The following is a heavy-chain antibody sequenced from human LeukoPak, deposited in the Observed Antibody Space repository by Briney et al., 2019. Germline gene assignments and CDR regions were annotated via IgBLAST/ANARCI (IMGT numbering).Heavy chain of an antibody. J-gene: IGHJ4*02. V-gene: IGHV4-59*12. CDR3: ARRYYYNLGSFPFDF. CDR2: IHNSGTT. CDR1: GGSISSYY. Sequence: SETLSLTCTVSGGSISSYYWSWIRQPPGKGLEWIGEIHNSGTTNYNPSLNSRVTISEDTSKNQFYLNLSSVTAADTAVYYCARRYYYNLGSFPFDFWGQGTLVTVSS. D-gene: IGHD3-10*01.